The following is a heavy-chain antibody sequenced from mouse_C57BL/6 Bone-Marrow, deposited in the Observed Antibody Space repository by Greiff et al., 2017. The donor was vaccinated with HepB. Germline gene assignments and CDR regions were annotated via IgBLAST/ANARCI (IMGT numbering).Heavy chain of an antibody. V-gene: IGHV1-64*01. CDR1: GYTFTSYW. Sequence: VQLQESGAELVKPGASVKLSCKASGYTFTSYWMHWVKQRPGQGLEWIGMIHPNSGSTNYNEKFKSKATLTVDKSSSTAYMQLSSLTSEDSAVYYCARFYYYGSSNYFDYWGQGTTLTVSS. D-gene: IGHD1-1*01. J-gene: IGHJ2*01. CDR2: IHPNSGST. CDR3: ARFYYYGSSNYFDY.